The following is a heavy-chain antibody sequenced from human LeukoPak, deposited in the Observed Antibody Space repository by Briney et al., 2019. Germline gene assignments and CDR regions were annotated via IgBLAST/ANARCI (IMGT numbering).Heavy chain of an antibody. CDR3: ARVIAVAGAFNAFDI. J-gene: IGHJ3*02. V-gene: IGHV4-59*01. CDR1: GGSISSYY. D-gene: IGHD6-19*01. Sequence: SETLSLTCPVSGGSISSYYWSWIRQPPRKGLEWIGYIYYSGSTNYNPSLKSRVTISVDTSKNQFSLKLKSVTAADTAVYYCARVIAVAGAFNAFDIWGQGTVVTVSS. CDR2: IYYSGST.